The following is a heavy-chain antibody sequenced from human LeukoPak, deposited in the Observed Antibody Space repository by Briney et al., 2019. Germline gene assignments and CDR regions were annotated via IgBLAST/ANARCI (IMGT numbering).Heavy chain of an antibody. CDR3: ARVPYIAAAVGGMDV. J-gene: IGHJ6*02. D-gene: IGHD6-13*01. Sequence: ASVKVSCKASGYTFTSYDINWVRQATGQGLEWMGWMNPNSGNTGYAQKFQGRVTMTRNTSISAAYMELSSLRSEDTAVYYCARVPYIAAAVGGMDVWGQGTTVTVSS. CDR1: GYTFTSYD. CDR2: MNPNSGNT. V-gene: IGHV1-8*01.